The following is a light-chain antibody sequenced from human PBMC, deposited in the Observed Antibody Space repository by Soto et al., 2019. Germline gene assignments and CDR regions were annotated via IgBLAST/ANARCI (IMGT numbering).Light chain of an antibody. Sequence: EIVMTQSAAPLSVTPGERATLSCRASDVVGSNLAWYQQKPGQAPRLLIYGASTRATGIPGRFSGSGFGTEFTLTISGLQPEDFAVYYCPQYTDWPPITSCQVSRLEVK. CDR2: GAS. CDR3: PQYTDWPPIT. V-gene: IGKV3-15*01. J-gene: IGKJ5*01. CDR1: DVVGSN.